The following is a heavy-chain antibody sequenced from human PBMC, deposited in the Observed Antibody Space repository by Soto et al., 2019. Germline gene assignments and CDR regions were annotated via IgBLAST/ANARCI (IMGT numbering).Heavy chain of an antibody. V-gene: IGHV1-18*03. CDR1: GYTFTSYG. CDR2: INTYNGNT. J-gene: IGHJ4*02. D-gene: IGHD6-19*01. Sequence: ASVKVSCKASGYTFTSYGINWVRQAPGQGLEWMGWINTYNGNTNYAQRLQGRVTMTTDTSTSTAYMELRSLRSDDMAVYYCARAVAVAADFDYWGQGTLVTVSS. CDR3: ARAVAVAADFDY.